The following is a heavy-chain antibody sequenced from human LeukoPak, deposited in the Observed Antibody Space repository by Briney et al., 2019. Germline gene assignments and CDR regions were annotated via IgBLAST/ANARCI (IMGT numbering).Heavy chain of an antibody. CDR1: AFTLSNYW. D-gene: IGHD3-10*01. CDR2: IRYDGSNK. J-gene: IGHJ4*02. Sequence: GGSLRLSCTASAFTLSNYWMTWFRQAPGKGLEWVAFIRYDGSNKYYADSVKGRFTISRDNSKNTLYLQMNSLRAEDTAVYYCAKDSDDYYGSGSECDYWGQGTLVTVSS. V-gene: IGHV3-30*02. CDR3: AKDSDDYYGSGSECDY.